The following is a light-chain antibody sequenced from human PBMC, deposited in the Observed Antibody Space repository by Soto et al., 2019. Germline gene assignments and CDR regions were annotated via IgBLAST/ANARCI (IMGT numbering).Light chain of an antibody. CDR1: QSISNN. CDR2: AAS. V-gene: IGKV1-39*01. J-gene: IGKJ1*01. Sequence: DIPMTQSPSSLSASVGDRLTITCRAGQSISNNLNWYQQKPGKAPELLIYAASSLQSGVPSRFSGGGSGTDFTLTISSLQPEDFATYYCQQSYSTPRTFGQGTKVDIK. CDR3: QQSYSTPRT.